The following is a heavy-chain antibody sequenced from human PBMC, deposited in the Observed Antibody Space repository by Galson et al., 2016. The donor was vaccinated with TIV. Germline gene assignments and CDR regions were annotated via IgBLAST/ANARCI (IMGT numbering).Heavy chain of an antibody. V-gene: IGHV1-2*06. J-gene: IGHJ4*02. D-gene: IGHD5-24*01. CDR1: GYMFTGYH. CDR3: ARGVDGFRY. CDR2: INPNSGDT. Sequence: SVKVSCKASGYMFTGYHLHWVRQAPGQGPEWMGRINPNSGDTDFAQKFQGRVTMTRDTSISTAYIELRRLKFADTAVYFCARGVDGFRYWGQGTLVTVSS.